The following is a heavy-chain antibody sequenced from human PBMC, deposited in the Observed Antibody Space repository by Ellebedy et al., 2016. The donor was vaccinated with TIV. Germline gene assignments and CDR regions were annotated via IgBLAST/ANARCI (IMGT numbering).Heavy chain of an antibody. D-gene: IGHD4-17*01. V-gene: IGHV1-69*04. CDR1: GGTFSSYG. Sequence: ASVKVSCKASGGTFSSYGINWVRQAPGQGLEWMGRIIPILGITNYAQKFQGRVTSTADTSMSTVYMELNSLRSEDTAVYYCARDRDGDPLDLWGQGTLVTVSS. CDR2: IIPILGIT. CDR3: ARDRDGDPLDL. J-gene: IGHJ5*02.